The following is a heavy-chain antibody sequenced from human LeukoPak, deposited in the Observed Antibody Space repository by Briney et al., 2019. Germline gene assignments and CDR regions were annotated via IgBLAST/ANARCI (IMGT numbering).Heavy chain of an antibody. D-gene: IGHD7-27*01. CDR3: ASRKLGNDY. Sequence: SETLSLTCTVSGGSVSDYYWSWIRQSPGKGLEWIGYIYYTGTSYNPSLKSRVTISADTSKNQFSLNLSSVTAADTAVYYCASRKLGNDYWGQGTLVAVSS. CDR2: IYYTGT. V-gene: IGHV4-59*02. CDR1: GGSVSDYY. J-gene: IGHJ4*02.